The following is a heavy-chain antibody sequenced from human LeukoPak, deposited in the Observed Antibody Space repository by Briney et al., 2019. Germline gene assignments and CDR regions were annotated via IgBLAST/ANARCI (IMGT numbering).Heavy chain of an antibody. V-gene: IGHV1-24*01. CDR2: FDPEDGET. Sequence: ASVKVSCKVSGYTLTELSMHWVRQAPGKGLEWMGGFDPEDGETIYAQKFQGRVTMTEDTSTDTAYMELSSLRSEDTAVYYCATSIFGGYYFDHWGQGTLVTVSS. CDR3: ATSIFGGYYFDH. CDR1: GYTLTELS. J-gene: IGHJ4*02. D-gene: IGHD3-3*01.